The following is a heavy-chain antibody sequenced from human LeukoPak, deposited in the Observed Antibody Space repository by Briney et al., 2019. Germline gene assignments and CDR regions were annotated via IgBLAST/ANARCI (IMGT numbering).Heavy chain of an antibody. Sequence: KPGGSLRLSCAASGFTFSNAWMSWVRQAPGKGLEWVGRIKSKTDGGTTDYAAPVKGRFTISRDNSKNTLYLQMNSLRAEDTAVYYCARGQWFHMLYYGMDVWGQGTTVTVSS. J-gene: IGHJ6*02. D-gene: IGHD3-22*01. CDR2: IKSKTDGGTT. CDR1: GFTFSNAW. CDR3: ARGQWFHMLYYGMDV. V-gene: IGHV3-15*01.